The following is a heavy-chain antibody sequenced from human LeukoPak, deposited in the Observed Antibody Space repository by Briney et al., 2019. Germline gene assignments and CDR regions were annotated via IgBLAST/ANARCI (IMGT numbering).Heavy chain of an antibody. V-gene: IGHV1-69*05. CDR1: GGTFSSYA. CDR3: ARAEALSDNSGYYEDY. D-gene: IGHD3-22*01. CDR2: IIPIFGTA. Sequence: SVKVSCKASGGTFSSYAISWVRQAPGQGLEWMGGIIPIFGTANYAQKFQGRVTITTDESTSTAYMELSSLRSEDTAVYYCARAEALSDNSGYYEDYWGQGTLVTVSS. J-gene: IGHJ4*02.